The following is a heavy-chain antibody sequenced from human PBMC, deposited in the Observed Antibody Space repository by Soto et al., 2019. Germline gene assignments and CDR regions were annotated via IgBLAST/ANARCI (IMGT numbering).Heavy chain of an antibody. CDR3: ARRSGSYLIWFDP. CDR1: GFIFSDHY. CDR2: TRNKANSYTT. J-gene: IGHJ5*02. V-gene: IGHV3-72*01. D-gene: IGHD1-26*01. Sequence: EVQLVESGGGLVQPGGSLRLSCAASGFIFSDHYMDWVRQAPGKGLEWVGRTRNKANSYTTEYAASVKGRFTISRDDSKNSLYLQMNSLKTEDTAVYYWARRSGSYLIWFDPWGQGTLVTVSS.